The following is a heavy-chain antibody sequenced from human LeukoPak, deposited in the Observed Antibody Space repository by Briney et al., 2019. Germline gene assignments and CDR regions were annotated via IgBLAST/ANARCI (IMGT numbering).Heavy chain of an antibody. CDR1: GFTFSSYS. J-gene: IGHJ4*02. D-gene: IGHD2-8*01. CDR2: ISSSSSYI. CDR3: AREDIVLMVYDY. V-gene: IGHV3-21*01. Sequence: GGSLRLSYAASGFTFSSYSMNWVRQAPGKGLEWVSSISSSSSYIYYADSVEGRFTISRDNAKNSLYLQMNSLRAEDTAVYYCAREDIVLMVYDYWGQGTLVTVSS.